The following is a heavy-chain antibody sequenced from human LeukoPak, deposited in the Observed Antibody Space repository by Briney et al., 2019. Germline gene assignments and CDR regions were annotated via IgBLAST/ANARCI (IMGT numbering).Heavy chain of an antibody. Sequence: SETLSLTCTVSGGSISSGGYYWSWIRQHPGKGLEWIGYIYYSGSTYYNPSLKSRITISVDTSKNQFSLKLSSVTAADTAVYYCARSRVVVVVAATPGMRRYYHGMDVWGQGTTVTVSS. CDR3: ARSRVVVVVAATPGMRRYYHGMDV. V-gene: IGHV4-31*03. CDR1: GGSISSGGYY. J-gene: IGHJ6*02. CDR2: IYYSGST. D-gene: IGHD2-15*01.